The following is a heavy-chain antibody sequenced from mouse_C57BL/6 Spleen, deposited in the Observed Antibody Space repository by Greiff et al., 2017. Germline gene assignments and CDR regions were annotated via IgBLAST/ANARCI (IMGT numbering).Heavy chain of an antibody. V-gene: IGHV5-17*01. Sequence: EVQRVESGGGLVKPGGSLKLSCAASGFTFSDYGMHWVRHAPEQGLEWVAYISSGSSTIYYADTVKGRFTISRDNAKNTLFLQMTSLRSEDTAMYYCARPTTVVDWYFDVWGTGTTVTVSS. CDR2: ISSGSSTI. J-gene: IGHJ1*03. CDR3: ARPTTVVDWYFDV. CDR1: GFTFSDYG. D-gene: IGHD1-1*01.